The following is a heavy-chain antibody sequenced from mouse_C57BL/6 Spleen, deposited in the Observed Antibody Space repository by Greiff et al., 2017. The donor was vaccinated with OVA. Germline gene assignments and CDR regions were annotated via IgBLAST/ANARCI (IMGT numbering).Heavy chain of an antibody. CDR1: GYAFSSYW. D-gene: IGHD1-1*01. V-gene: IGHV1-80*01. CDR2: IYPGDGDT. CDR3: SREWNGVYAMDY. J-gene: IGHJ4*01. Sequence: QVQLQQSGAELVKPGASVKISCKASGYAFSSYWMNWVKQRPGKGLEWIGQIYPGDGDTNYNGKFKGKATLTAAKSSRTTYMQLSILTSEYSAVFFFSREWNGVYAMDYWGQGTSVTVSS.